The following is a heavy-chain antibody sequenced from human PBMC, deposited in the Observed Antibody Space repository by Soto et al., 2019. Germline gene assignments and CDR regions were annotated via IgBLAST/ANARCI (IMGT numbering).Heavy chain of an antibody. J-gene: IGHJ5*02. CDR3: SRLGISLTLGLKIPKWFDP. CDR1: GASINSGDDY. V-gene: IGHV4-30-4*01. CDR2: IYHTGRT. D-gene: IGHD3-9*01. Sequence: QVQLHESGPGLVTPSQTLSLTCTVSGASINSGDDYWSWVRQSPGKGLEWLGYIYHTGRTYYNPSFKSRINVLVGPYKNQFAFMLTSVTAADTALYYCSRLGISLTLGLKIPKWFDPWGQGTLVTVSS.